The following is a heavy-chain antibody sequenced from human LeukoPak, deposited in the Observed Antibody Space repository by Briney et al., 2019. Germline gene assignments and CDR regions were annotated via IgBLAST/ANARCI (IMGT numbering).Heavy chain of an antibody. CDR3: TTGHSGGWYGIN. D-gene: IGHD6-19*01. CDR2: IKCKSYGGPT. Sequence: GGSVRLSCGACGFIFSNAWMRWVRQASARALEWVGRIKCKSYGGPTDYAAAVKRRFPISSDDSKNTLYLQMNSLKTEDTAVYYCTTGHSGGWYGINWGQGTLVTVSS. V-gene: IGHV3-15*01. J-gene: IGHJ4*02. CDR1: GFIFSNAW.